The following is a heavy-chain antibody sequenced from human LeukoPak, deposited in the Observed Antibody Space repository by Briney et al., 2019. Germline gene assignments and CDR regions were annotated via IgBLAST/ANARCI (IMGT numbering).Heavy chain of an antibody. CDR1: GFTFRSYA. V-gene: IGHV3-30-3*01. CDR3: GCQSGSCSQYYFDY. J-gene: IGHJ4*02. D-gene: IGHD1-26*01. Sequence: GGALRLSCAVSGFTFRSYAMYWVRQAPGKGVEWVALLWYDGSQKYYAVYVKGRYPISRDNSRNTLYLQMNSLRPEDTAVYDGGCQSGSCSQYYFDYWGQGTLVTVSS. CDR2: LWYDGSQK.